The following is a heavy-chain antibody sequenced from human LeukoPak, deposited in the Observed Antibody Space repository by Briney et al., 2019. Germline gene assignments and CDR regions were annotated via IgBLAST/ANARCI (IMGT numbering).Heavy chain of an antibody. D-gene: IGHD3-9*01. CDR3: AKGRYDILTGYSISQYYFDY. J-gene: IGHJ4*02. Sequence: GGSLRLSCAASGFTFSSYAMSWVRQAPGKGLEWVSAISGSGGSTYYADSVKGRFTISRDNSKNTLYLQMNSLRAEDTAVYYCAKGRYDILTGYSISQYYFDYWGQGTLVTVSS. V-gene: IGHV3-23*01. CDR2: ISGSGGST. CDR1: GFTFSSYA.